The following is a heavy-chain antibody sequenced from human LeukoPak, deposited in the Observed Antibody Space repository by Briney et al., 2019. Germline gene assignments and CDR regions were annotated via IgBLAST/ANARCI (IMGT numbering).Heavy chain of an antibody. CDR3: ARGLTMIVVVPDSEDDAFDI. CDR2: ISAYNGNT. CDR1: GYTFTSYG. Sequence: ASVKVSCKASGYTFTSYGISWVRQAPGQGLEWMGWISAYNGNTNYAQKLQGRVTMTTDTSTSTAYMELRSLRSDDTAVYYCARGLTMIVVVPDSEDDAFDIWGQGTMVTVSS. D-gene: IGHD3-22*01. V-gene: IGHV1-18*01. J-gene: IGHJ3*02.